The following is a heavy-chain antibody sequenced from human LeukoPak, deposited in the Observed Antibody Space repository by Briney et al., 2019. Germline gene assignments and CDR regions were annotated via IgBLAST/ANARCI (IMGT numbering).Heavy chain of an antibody. CDR1: GGTFSSYA. CDR2: IIPIFGTA. J-gene: IGHJ3*02. CDR3: ASALDCSSTSCSGRVAFDI. D-gene: IGHD2-2*01. Sequence: ASVKVSCKASGGTFSSYAISWVRQAPGQGLEWMGGIIPIFGTANYAQKFQGRVTITADESTSTAYMGLSSLRSEDTAVYYCASALDCSSTSCSGRVAFDIWGQGTMVTVSS. V-gene: IGHV1-69*01.